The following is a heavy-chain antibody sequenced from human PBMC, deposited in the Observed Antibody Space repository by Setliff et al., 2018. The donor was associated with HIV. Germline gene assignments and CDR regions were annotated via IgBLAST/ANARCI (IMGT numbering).Heavy chain of an antibody. J-gene: IGHJ6*03. Sequence: SETLSLTCTVSGGSISSYYWSWIRQPPGTGLEWIGYIYYSGSTNYNPSLKSRVTILVDTSKTQFSLKPSSVTAADTAVYYCARWVRGYGEIRYFFYYYYMDVWGKGTTVTVSS. CDR2: IYYSGST. V-gene: IGHV4-59*08. CDR3: ARWVRGYGEIRYFFYYYYMDV. CDR1: GGSISSYY. D-gene: IGHD3-9*01.